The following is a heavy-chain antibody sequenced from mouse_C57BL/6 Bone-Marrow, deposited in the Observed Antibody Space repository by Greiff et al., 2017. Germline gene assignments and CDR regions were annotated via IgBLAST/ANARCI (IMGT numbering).Heavy chain of an antibody. CDR1: GFTFSSYA. Sequence: EVQVVESGGGLVKPGGSLKLSCAASGFTFSSYAMSWVRQTPEKRLEWVATISDGGSYTYYPDNVKGRFTISRDNAKNNLYLQMSHLKSEDTAMYYCARDRTDGYYLMDYWGKGTSVTVSS. J-gene: IGHJ4*01. D-gene: IGHD2-3*01. V-gene: IGHV5-4*01. CDR3: ARDRTDGYYLMDY. CDR2: ISDGGSYT.